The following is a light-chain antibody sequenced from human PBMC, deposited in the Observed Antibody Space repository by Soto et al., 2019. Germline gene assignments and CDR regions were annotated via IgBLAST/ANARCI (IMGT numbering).Light chain of an antibody. Sequence: EIVLTHSPGTLSLSPGERATLSWRASQSVSSSYLAWYQQKPGQAPRLLIYGASSRATGIPDRFSGSGSGTEFTLTISSLQPDDFATYYCQHYNSYSEAFGQGTKVDI. V-gene: IGKV3-20*01. CDR3: QHYNSYSEA. J-gene: IGKJ1*01. CDR1: QSVSSSY. CDR2: GAS.